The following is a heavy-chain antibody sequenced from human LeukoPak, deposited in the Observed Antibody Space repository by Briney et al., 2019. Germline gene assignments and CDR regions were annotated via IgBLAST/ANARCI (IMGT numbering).Heavy chain of an antibody. D-gene: IGHD3-10*01. J-gene: IGHJ4*02. Sequence: PSETLSLTCAVYGGSFSGYYWSWIRQPPGKGLEWIGEINHSGSTNYNPSLKSRVTISVDTSKNQFSLKLSSVTAADTAVYYCARRRRRIGYYGSGSYYNSYYFDYWGQGTLVTVSS. V-gene: IGHV4-34*01. CDR2: INHSGST. CDR1: GGSFSGYY. CDR3: ARRRRRIGYYGSGSYYNSYYFDY.